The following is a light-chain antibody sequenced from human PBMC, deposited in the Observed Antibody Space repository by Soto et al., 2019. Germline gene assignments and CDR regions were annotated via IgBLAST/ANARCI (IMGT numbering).Light chain of an antibody. CDR3: QQTHPTPHT. CDR2: GAS. J-gene: IGKJ2*01. V-gene: IGKV1-39*01. Sequence: DIQMTQSPSSLPASVGDRVTITCRASQTIRRHLNWYQQRPGKAPQALIYGASTLQSGVPSRFSGGGSGTDFTLTINSLQPDDFATYFCQQTHPTPHTFGQGTKLEIK. CDR1: QTIRRH.